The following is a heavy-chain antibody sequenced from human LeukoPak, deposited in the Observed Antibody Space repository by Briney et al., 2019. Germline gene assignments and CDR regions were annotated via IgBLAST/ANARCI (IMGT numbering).Heavy chain of an antibody. CDR2: ISHSGRT. V-gene: IGHV4-34*01. J-gene: IGHJ3*02. Sequence: SETLSLTCAVYGGSFNGYYWTWIRQFPGKGLEWIGEISHSGRTNYNPSLKSRVTISVDTSKNQFSLKLNAVTAADTAVYYCARSDGYGLVDIWGQGTMVTVSS. CDR3: ARSDGYGLVDI. D-gene: IGHD3-10*01. CDR1: GGSFNGYY.